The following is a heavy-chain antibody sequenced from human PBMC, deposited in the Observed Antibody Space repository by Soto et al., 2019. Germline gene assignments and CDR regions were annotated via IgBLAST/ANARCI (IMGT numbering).Heavy chain of an antibody. J-gene: IGHJ5*02. CDR2: ISLYSDGT. CDR3: ARVVQGAEARFGP. CDR1: GYTFSNYG. Sequence: QVRVVQSGGEVKRPAASVQVSCKTSGYTFSNYGVTWVRQAPAQPLEWLGWISLYSDGTNHAQKHQGGDSMTTDTTTTTPYMDQRSPRSADTAVYYCARVVQGAEARFGPGGQGTRVTVSP. V-gene: IGHV1-18*01. D-gene: IGHD2-2*01.